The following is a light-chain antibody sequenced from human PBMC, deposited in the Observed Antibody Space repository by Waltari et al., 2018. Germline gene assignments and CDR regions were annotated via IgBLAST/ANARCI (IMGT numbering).Light chain of an antibody. J-gene: IGLJ3*02. Sequence: QLVLTHSPSASASLGASVKLTCTLSSGHSNNIIAWLQQRPEKGPRYLMKVNSDGSHNKGDEIPVRFSGSSSGAERYLTIASVQSEDEADYYCQTGGHGTWVFGGGTTLTVL. CDR2: VNSDGSH. CDR3: QTGGHGTWV. CDR1: SGHSNNI. V-gene: IGLV4-69*01.